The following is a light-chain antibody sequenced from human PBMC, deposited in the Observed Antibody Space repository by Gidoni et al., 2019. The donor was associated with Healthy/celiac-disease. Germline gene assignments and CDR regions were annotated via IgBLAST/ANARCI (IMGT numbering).Light chain of an antibody. CDR2: GAS. J-gene: IGKJ4*01. CDR3: QQYNNWPSLT. CDR1: QSVSSN. V-gene: IGKV3-15*01. Sequence: EIVMTQSPATLSVSPGERATLSCRASQSVSSNLAWYQQKPGQAPRLLIYGASTRATGIPARFRGSGSGTEFTLTISRLQSEDFAVYYCQQYNNWPSLTFGGGTKVEIK.